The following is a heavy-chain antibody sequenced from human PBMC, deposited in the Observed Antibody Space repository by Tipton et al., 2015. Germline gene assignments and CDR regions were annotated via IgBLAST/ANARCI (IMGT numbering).Heavy chain of an antibody. CDR2: ISRSGGTT. Sequence: SLRLSCAASGFTFSSYWMHWIRRAPGKGLEWVSYISRSGGTTYYADSVKGRFTVSRDNAKKSLYLQMNSLRAEDTAVYYCARDYSDRSGYFDYWGQGPRVTVSS. V-gene: IGHV3-11*01. CDR1: GFTFSSYW. CDR3: ARDYSDRSGYFDY. D-gene: IGHD3-22*01. J-gene: IGHJ4*02.